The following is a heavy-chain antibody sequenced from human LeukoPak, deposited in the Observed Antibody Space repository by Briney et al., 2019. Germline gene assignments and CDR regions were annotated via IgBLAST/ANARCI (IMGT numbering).Heavy chain of an antibody. Sequence: PSQTLSLTCTVSGGSVSSGDYYWSWIRQPPGKGLEWIGYIYYSGSTYYNPSLKSRVTISVDTSKNQFSLKLSSVTAADTAVYYCAGGVQAAPDDAFDIWGQGTMVTVSS. CDR2: IYYSGST. CDR1: GGSVSSGDYY. V-gene: IGHV4-30-4*08. J-gene: IGHJ3*02. D-gene: IGHD2-2*01. CDR3: AGGVQAAPDDAFDI.